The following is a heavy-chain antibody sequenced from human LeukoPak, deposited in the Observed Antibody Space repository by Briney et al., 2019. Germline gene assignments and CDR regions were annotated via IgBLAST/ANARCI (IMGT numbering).Heavy chain of an antibody. CDR2: IYHSGTT. CDR1: NYSITSGYF. Sequence: SETLSLTCAVSNYSITSGYFWAWIRQPPGKGLEWIASIYHSGTTYYNPSLRNRVTLFVDTSKNQFSLKLTSLTAADTAVYYCARDGVSHYSDGYSFDYWGQGTLVTVSS. CDR3: ARDGVSHYSDGYSFDY. D-gene: IGHD5-18*01. V-gene: IGHV4-38-2*02. J-gene: IGHJ4*02.